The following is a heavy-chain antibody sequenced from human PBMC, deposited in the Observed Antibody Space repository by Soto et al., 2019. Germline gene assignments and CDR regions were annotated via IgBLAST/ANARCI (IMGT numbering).Heavy chain of an antibody. CDR2: INPKFGDT. CDR1: GYTFTAYY. J-gene: IGHJ6*02. D-gene: IGHD3-10*01. Sequence: QVQLVQSGAEVKEPGDSVRVSCEASGYTFTAYYTHWVRQAPGQGLEWMGWINPKFGDTTYAQDFQGRLTLTRDMSISTVYMDLSRLTSDDTAIYYCARNMDYYYGPGSGNGHGVWGQGTTVNVFS. V-gene: IGHV1-2*02. CDR3: ARNMDYYYGPGSGNGHGV.